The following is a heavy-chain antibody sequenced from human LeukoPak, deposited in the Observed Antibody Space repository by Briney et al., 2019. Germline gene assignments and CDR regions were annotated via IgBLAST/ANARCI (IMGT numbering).Heavy chain of an antibody. CDR3: AKEPELRYFDWLPTYYFDY. CDR1: GFTFSSYA. CDR2: ISGSGGST. D-gene: IGHD3-9*01. V-gene: IGHV3-23*01. Sequence: GGSLRLSRAASGFTFSSYAMSWVRQAPGKGLEWVSAISGSGGSTYYADSVKGRFTISRDNSKNTLYLQMNSLRAEDTAVYYCAKEPELRYFDWLPTYYFDYWGQGTLVTVSS. J-gene: IGHJ4*02.